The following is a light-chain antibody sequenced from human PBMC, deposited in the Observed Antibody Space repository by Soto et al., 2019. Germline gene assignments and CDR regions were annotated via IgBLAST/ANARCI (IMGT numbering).Light chain of an antibody. CDR2: ESS. J-gene: IGKJ4*01. V-gene: IGKV3-15*01. Sequence: EIVMTQSPATLSLSPGERATLSCRASQSVYSNLAWCQQKPGQTPRLLIYESSTRATGIPARFSGGGSGTEFTLTISSLLSEDFADYFCQQYQSWPLTFGGGTKVEIK. CDR1: QSVYSN. CDR3: QQYQSWPLT.